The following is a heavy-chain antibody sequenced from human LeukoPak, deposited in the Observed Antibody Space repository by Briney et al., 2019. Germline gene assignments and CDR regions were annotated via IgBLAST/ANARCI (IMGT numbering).Heavy chain of an antibody. CDR2: IYTSGST. CDR1: GGSISSYY. J-gene: IGHJ5*02. V-gene: IGHV4-4*07. Sequence: PSETLSLTCTVSGGSISSYYWNWIRQPAGKGLEWIGRIYTSGSTEYNPSLKSRVTISVDTSKNQFSLKLSSVTAADTAVCYCARGRHYCTNGVCYKMDWFDPWGQGTLVTVSS. CDR3: ARGRHYCTNGVCYKMDWFDP. D-gene: IGHD2-8*01.